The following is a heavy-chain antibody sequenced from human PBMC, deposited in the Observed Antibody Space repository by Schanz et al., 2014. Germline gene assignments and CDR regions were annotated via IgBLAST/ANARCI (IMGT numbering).Heavy chain of an antibody. CDR3: VRDAGWAFGDYHGMDV. J-gene: IGHJ6*02. D-gene: IGHD3-10*01. Sequence: QVQLVQSGVEVKRPGASATVSCKASGYTFNNHGISWVRQAPGQGLEWMGWISVYHGHTNYAEKVHGRVTMTTDTSTSTAYMELRSLISDDTAVYYCVRDAGWAFGDYHGMDVWGQGTTVTVPS. V-gene: IGHV1-18*01. CDR1: GYTFNNHG. CDR2: ISVYHGHT.